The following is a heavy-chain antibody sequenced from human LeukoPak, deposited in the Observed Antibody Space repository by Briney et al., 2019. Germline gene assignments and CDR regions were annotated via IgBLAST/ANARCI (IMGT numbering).Heavy chain of an antibody. J-gene: IGHJ6*02. V-gene: IGHV3-48*03. D-gene: IGHD3-16*02. Sequence: GGSLRLSCAASGFTFSSYEMNWVRQAPGKGLEWVSYISSSGSTIYYADSVKGRFTIFRDNAKNSLYLQMNSLRAEDAAVYYCARDFYLYYGMDVWGQGTTVTVSS. CDR2: ISSSGSTI. CDR3: ARDFYLYYGMDV. CDR1: GFTFSSYE.